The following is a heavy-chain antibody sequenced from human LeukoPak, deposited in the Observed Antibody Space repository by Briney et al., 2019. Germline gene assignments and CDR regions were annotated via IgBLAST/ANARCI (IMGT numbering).Heavy chain of an antibody. V-gene: IGHV1-69*13. CDR3: AGGDY. CDR2: IIPIFGTA. CDR1: GYTFTGYY. Sequence: GASVKVSCKASGYTFTGYYMHWVRQAPGQGLEWMGGIIPIFGTANYAQKFQGRVTITADESTSTAYMELSSLRSEDTAVYYCAGGDYWGQGTLVTVSS. D-gene: IGHD3-16*01. J-gene: IGHJ4*02.